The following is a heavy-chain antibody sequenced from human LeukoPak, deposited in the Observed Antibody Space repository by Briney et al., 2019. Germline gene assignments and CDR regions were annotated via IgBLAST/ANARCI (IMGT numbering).Heavy chain of an antibody. J-gene: IGHJ4*02. Sequence: ASVTVSCKASGYTFTGYYMHWVRQAPGQGLEWMGWINPNSGGTNYAQKFQGRVTMTRDTSISTAYMELSRLRSDDTAVYYCVYYYDSSGYYIDDYWGQGTLVTVSS. CDR3: VYYYDSSGYYIDDY. V-gene: IGHV1-2*02. D-gene: IGHD3-22*01. CDR1: GYTFTGYY. CDR2: INPNSGGT.